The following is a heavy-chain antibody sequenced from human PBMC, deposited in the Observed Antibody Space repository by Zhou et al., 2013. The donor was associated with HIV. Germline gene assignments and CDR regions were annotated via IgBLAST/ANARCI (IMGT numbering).Heavy chain of an antibody. D-gene: IGHD2-2*02. J-gene: IGHJ4*02. CDR3: ARGIVVVPAAIGGYFDY. CDR1: GGTFSSYA. CDR2: IIPIFGTA. Sequence: QVQLVQSGAEVKKPGSSVKVSCKASGGTFSSYAISWVRQAPGQGLEWMGGIIPIFGTANYAQKFQGRVTITTDESTSTAYMELSSLRSEDTAVYYCARGIVVVPAAIGGYFDYWGQGTLVTVSS. V-gene: IGHV1-69*05.